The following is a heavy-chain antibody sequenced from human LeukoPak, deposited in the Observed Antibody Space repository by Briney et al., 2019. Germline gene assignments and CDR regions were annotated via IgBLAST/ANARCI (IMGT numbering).Heavy chain of an antibody. D-gene: IGHD1-26*01. CDR3: ARGGSGNFYY. Sequence: GGSLRLSCTASGXTFSGYWMNWVRQAPGKGLVWVSRIGSDGGSTTYADSVKGRFTISRDNAKNTLYLQMTSLRAEDTAVYYCARGGSGNFYYWGRETLVTVSS. CDR1: GXTFSGYW. CDR2: IGSDGGST. V-gene: IGHV3-74*03. J-gene: IGHJ4*02.